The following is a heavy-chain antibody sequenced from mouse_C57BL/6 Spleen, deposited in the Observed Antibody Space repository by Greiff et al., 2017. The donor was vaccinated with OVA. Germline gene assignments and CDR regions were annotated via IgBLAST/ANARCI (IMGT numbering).Heavy chain of an antibody. CDR2: IDPSDSAT. J-gene: IGHJ2*01. CDR1: GYTFTSYW. D-gene: IGHD1-1*01. Sequence: QVQLQQPGAELVRPGSSVKLSCKASGYTFTSYWMHWVKQRPIQGLEWIGNIDPSDSATHYNQKFKDKATLTVDKSSSTAYIKLSRLTSEHSAVYYCESGRYWFDHWGQGTTLTVSS. CDR3: ESGRYWFDH. V-gene: IGHV1-52*01.